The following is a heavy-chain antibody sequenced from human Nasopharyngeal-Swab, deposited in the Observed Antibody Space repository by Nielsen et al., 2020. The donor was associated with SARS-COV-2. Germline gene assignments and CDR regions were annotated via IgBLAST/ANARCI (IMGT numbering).Heavy chain of an antibody. V-gene: IGHV3-7*01. J-gene: IGHJ3*01. CDR2: MKQDGSEK. D-gene: IGHD3-22*01. CDR3: AKYYDSSGFPDAFDV. CDR1: GFPSSNYW. Sequence: GGSLRLSCGASGFPSSNYWMTWVRQAPNRGLEWVANMKQDGSEKFYVDSVKGRFTISRDNAQKSLYLQMTSLRAEDTALYYCAKYYDSSGFPDAFDVWGQGTMVTVSS.